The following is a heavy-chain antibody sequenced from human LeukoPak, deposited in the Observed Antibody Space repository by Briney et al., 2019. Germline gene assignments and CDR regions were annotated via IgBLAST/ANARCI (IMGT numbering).Heavy chain of an antibody. CDR1: GGSISSGGYY. CDR3: ARHGSYYDSSGYYYGDYYYYGMDV. D-gene: IGHD3-22*01. J-gene: IGHJ6*02. CDR2: IYYSGST. V-gene: IGHV4-61*08. Sequence: SQTLSLTCAVSGGSISSGGYYWSWIRQPPGKGLEWIGYIYYSGSTNYNPSLKSRVTISVDTSKNQFSLKLSSVTAADTAVYYCARHGSYYDSSGYYYGDYYYYGMDVWGQGTTVTVSS.